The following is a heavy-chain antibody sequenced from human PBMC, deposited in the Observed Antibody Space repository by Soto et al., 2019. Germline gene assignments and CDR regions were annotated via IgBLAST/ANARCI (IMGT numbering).Heavy chain of an antibody. CDR2: ISWNSGSI. CDR1: GFTLDDYA. CDR3: AKDNQRWLQLLDAFDI. J-gene: IGHJ3*02. V-gene: IGHV3-9*01. D-gene: IGHD1-1*01. Sequence: GGSLRLSCAASGFTLDDYAMHWVRQAPGKGLEWVSGISWNSGSIGYADSVKGRFTISRDNAKNSLYLQMNSLRAEDTALYYCAKDNQRWLQLLDAFDIWGQGTMVTVSS.